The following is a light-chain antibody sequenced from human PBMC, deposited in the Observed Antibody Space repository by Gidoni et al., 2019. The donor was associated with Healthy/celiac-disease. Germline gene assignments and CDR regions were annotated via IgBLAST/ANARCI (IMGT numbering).Light chain of an antibody. V-gene: IGKV3-11*01. Sequence: IVLTQSPATLPLSPGERATLTCRASQSVSSYLAWYQQKPGQAPRLLIYDASTMATGIPARFSGSGSGTDFTLTISSLEPEDFAVYYCQQRSNWPPITCGQGTRLEIK. CDR1: QSVSSY. J-gene: IGKJ5*01. CDR2: DAS. CDR3: QQRSNWPPIT.